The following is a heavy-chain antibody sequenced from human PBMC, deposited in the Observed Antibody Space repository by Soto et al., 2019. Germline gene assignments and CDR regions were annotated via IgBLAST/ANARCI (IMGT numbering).Heavy chain of an antibody. CDR2: ISYDGTNK. V-gene: IGHV3-30*18. D-gene: IGHD6-13*01. CDR1: GFTFSTYG. Sequence: QVQLVESGGGVVQPGRSLRLSCAASGFTFSTYGMHWVRQAPGKGLEWVAVISYDGTNKYYADSVKGRFTISRDNSKNMLYLQMNSLRAEDTAVYYCAKERYSSRSPDFDYWGQGTLVTVSS. CDR3: AKERYSSRSPDFDY. J-gene: IGHJ4*02.